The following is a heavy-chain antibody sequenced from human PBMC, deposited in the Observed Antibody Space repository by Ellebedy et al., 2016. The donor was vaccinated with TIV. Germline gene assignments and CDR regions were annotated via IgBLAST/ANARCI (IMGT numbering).Heavy chain of an antibody. CDR1: GFTFSNYW. CDR3: ARDEGGTLWDP. J-gene: IGHJ5*02. CDR2: INQDGSEK. Sequence: GGSLRLXCAASGFTFSNYWMSWVRQAPGKGLEWVANINQDGSEKYYVGSVKGRFTISRDNAKNLLYLQMNSLRAEDTAVFYCARDEGGTLWDPWGQGTLVTVSS. D-gene: IGHD1-7*01. V-gene: IGHV3-7*04.